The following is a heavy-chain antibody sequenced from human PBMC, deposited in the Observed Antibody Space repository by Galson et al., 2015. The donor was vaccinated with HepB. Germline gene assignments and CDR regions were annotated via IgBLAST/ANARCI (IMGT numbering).Heavy chain of an antibody. CDR1: GFTFSSYA. CDR2: ISSNGGST. Sequence: SLRLSCAASGFTFSSYAMHWVRQAPGKGLEYVSAISSNGGSTYYANSVKGGFTISRDNSKNTLYLQMGSLRAEDMAVYYCAGGARVEMATMHAFDVWGQGTMVTVSS. V-gene: IGHV3-64*01. D-gene: IGHD5-24*01. J-gene: IGHJ3*01. CDR3: AGGARVEMATMHAFDV.